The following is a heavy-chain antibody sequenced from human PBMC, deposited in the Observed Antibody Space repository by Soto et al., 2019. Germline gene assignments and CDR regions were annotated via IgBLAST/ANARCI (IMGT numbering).Heavy chain of an antibody. CDR1: GCTFSSYG. J-gene: IGHJ4*02. D-gene: IGHD6-19*01. CDR2: ISGSGGST. Sequence: GGSLRLSWTASGCTFSSYGMSWVRQAPVKGLEWVSAISGSGGSTYYADSVKGRFTISRDNFKNTLYLQMNSLRAEDTAVYYCAKHLAGVAAVCDDRGQGKRVTLAS. CDR3: AKHLAGVAAVCDD. V-gene: IGHV3-23*01.